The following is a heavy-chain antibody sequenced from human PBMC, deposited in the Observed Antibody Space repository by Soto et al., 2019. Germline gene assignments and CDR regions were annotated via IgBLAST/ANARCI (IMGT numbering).Heavy chain of an antibody. V-gene: IGHV4-59*01. CDR2: IYYSDSI. J-gene: IGHJ5*02. CDR1: GGSISSGY. D-gene: IGHD3-10*01. CDR3: ARDPGSGSYYGWFDP. Sequence: PSETLSLTCTVSGGSISSGYWSWIRQPPGKGLEWIGYIYYSDSINYNPSLKSRVIISVDTSKNQFSLSLNSVTAADTAVYYCARDPGSGSYYGWFDPWGQGTLVTVSS.